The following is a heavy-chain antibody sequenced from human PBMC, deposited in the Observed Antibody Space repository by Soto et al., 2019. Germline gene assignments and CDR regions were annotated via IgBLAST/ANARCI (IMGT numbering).Heavy chain of an antibody. J-gene: IGHJ5*02. D-gene: IGHD3-22*01. V-gene: IGHV4-31*03. CDR3: ASGGGGYSLYNWFDP. CDR1: GGSISSGGYY. Sequence: KPSETLSLTCTVSGGSISSGGYYWSWIRQHPGKGLEWIGYIYYSGSTYYNPSLKSRVTISVDTSKNQFSLKLSSVTAADTAVYYCASGGGGYSLYNWFDPWGQGTLVTVSS. CDR2: IYYSGST.